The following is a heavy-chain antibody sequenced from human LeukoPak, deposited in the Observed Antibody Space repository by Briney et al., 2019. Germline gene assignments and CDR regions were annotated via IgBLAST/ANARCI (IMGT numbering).Heavy chain of an antibody. Sequence: GGSLRLSCAASGFTFSSYSMNWVRQAPGKGLEWVSSISSSSSYIYYADSVKGRFTISRDNAKNSLYLQMNSLRAEDTAVYYCARTPRKGVAAARAYYFDDWGQGTLVTVSS. J-gene: IGHJ4*02. V-gene: IGHV3-21*01. CDR3: ARTPRKGVAAARAYYFDD. CDR1: GFTFSSYS. CDR2: ISSSSSYI. D-gene: IGHD6-13*01.